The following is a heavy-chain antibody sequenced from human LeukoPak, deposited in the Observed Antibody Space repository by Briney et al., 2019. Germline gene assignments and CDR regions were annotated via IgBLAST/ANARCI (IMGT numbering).Heavy chain of an antibody. D-gene: IGHD3-22*01. CDR1: GGSISSSNW. J-gene: IGHJ4*02. CDR2: INHSGST. V-gene: IGHV4-4*02. Sequence: SETLSLTCAVSGGSISSSNWWSWVRQPPGKGLEWIGEINHSGSTNYNPSLKSRVTISVDTSKNQFSLKLSSVTAADTAVYYCARMGGSSWYLYYDSSGRGPSVGNYWGQGTLVTVSS. CDR3: ARMGGSSWYLYYDSSGRGPSVGNY.